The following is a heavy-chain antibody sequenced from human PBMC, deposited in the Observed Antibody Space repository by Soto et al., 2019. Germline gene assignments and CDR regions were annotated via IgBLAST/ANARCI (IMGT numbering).Heavy chain of an antibody. V-gene: IGHV1-18*01. CDR1: GYTFTSYG. D-gene: IGHD5-12*01. CDR2: ISAYNGNT. CDR3: ARIPPDGGYSGYPLTY. Sequence: QVQLVQSGAEVKKPGASVKVSCKASGYTFTSYGISWVRQAPGQGLEWMGWISAYNGNTNYAQKRQGRVTMTTDTSTSTAYMELRSLRSDDTAVYYCARIPPDGGYSGYPLTYWGQGTLVTVSS. J-gene: IGHJ4*02.